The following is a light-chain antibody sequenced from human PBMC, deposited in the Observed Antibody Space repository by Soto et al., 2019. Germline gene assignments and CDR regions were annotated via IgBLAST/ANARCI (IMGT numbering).Light chain of an antibody. Sequence: DIQMTQSPSTLSGSVGARVTITCRASQTISSWLAWYQQKPGKAPKLLIYKASTLKSGVPSRFSGSGSGTEFTLTISSLKPDDLATYYCQHYNSYSEAFGQATKVDIK. CDR1: QTISSW. V-gene: IGKV1-5*03. CDR3: QHYNSYSEA. CDR2: KAS. J-gene: IGKJ1*01.